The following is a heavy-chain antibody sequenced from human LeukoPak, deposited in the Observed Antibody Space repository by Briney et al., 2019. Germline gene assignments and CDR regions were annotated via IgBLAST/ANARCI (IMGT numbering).Heavy chain of an antibody. J-gene: IGHJ6*03. Sequence: SVKVSCKASGGTFSSYAISWVRQAPGQGLEWMGGIIPIFGTANYAQKFQGRVTITTDESTSTAYMELSSLRSEDTAVYYCARGPSIAAAGLPYYYYYMDVWGKGTTVTVSS. CDR3: ARGPSIAAAGLPYYYYYMDV. V-gene: IGHV1-69*05. D-gene: IGHD6-13*01. CDR1: GGTFSSYA. CDR2: IIPIFGTA.